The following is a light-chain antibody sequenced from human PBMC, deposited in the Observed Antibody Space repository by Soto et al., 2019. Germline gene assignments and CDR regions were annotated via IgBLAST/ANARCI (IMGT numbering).Light chain of an antibody. J-gene: IGKJ1*01. CDR1: QSVRSSY. CDR2: GAS. V-gene: IGKV3-20*01. Sequence: AQAHGGRCLSTWISATLACLPTQSVRSSYLAWYQQKPGQAPRLLIYGASTRATGIPDRFSGSGSGTDFTLTISRLEPEDFALYYCQQYGTSPWTFGEGTKL. CDR3: QQYGTSPWT.